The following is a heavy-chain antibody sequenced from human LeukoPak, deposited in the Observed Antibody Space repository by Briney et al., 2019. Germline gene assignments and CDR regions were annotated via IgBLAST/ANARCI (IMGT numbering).Heavy chain of an antibody. D-gene: IGHD1/OR15-1a*01. CDR1: GFTFSSYA. J-gene: IGHJ4*02. V-gene: IGHV3-30*04. Sequence: GGSLRLSCAASGFTFSSYAMHWVRQAPGKGLEWVAVIANDGRDKHSTDSVKGRFTITRDNAKNTVYLQMNSLRVEDTAVYYCAKDQQIVSAKYYFDSWGQGILVTVSS. CDR3: AKDQQIVSAKYYFDS. CDR2: IANDGRDK.